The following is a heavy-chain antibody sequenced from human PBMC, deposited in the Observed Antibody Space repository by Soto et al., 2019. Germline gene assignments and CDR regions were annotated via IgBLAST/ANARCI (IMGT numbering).Heavy chain of an antibody. Sequence: ASVKVSCKASGYTFTSYGSMWVRQAPGQGLEWMGWISAYNGNTNYAQKLQGRVTMTTDTSTSTAYMELRSLRSDDTAVYYCARGRGYSGYDFFGDYYYMDVWGKGTTVTVSS. CDR3: ARGRGYSGYDFFGDYYYMDV. CDR2: ISAYNGNT. J-gene: IGHJ6*03. V-gene: IGHV1-18*01. CDR1: GYTFTSYG. D-gene: IGHD5-12*01.